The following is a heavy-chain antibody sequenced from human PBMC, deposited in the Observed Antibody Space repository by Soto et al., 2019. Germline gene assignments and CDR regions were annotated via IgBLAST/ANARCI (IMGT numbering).Heavy chain of an antibody. CDR3: ARVDVVVAADAFDI. CDR2: IYYDGNNE. D-gene: IGHD2-15*01. Sequence: QVQLVESGGGVVQPGRSLRLSCAASEFTFSNFGMHWVRQAPGKGLEWVAVIYYDGNNEYYADSVKGRFTISRDNSKNTLYLQMNSLRAEDTAVYYCARVDVVVAADAFDIWGQGTMVTVSS. CDR1: EFTFSNFG. J-gene: IGHJ3*02. V-gene: IGHV3-33*01.